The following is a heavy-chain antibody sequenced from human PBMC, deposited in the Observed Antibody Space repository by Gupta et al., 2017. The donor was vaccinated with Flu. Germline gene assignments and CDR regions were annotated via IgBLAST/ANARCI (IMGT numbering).Heavy chain of an antibody. D-gene: IGHD2-2*01. Sequence: GCVGVVRSNAYGGTADYAASVNGRFTISRDDSKSIAYLEMNSLKTEDTAGYYCSRAGIYCGSTSCYVGWFDPWGQGTLVTVSS. CDR2: VRSNAYGGTA. CDR3: SRAGIYCGSTSCYVGWFDP. V-gene: IGHV3-49*02. J-gene: IGHJ5*02.